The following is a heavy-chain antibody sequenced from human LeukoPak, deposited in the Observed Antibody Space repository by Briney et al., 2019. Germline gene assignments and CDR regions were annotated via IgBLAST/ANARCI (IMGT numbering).Heavy chain of an antibody. V-gene: IGHV5-51*01. CDR3: ARSALDYRNHWFDF. J-gene: IGHJ5*01. CDR1: GYNFANSW. CDR2: IYPGDSDT. Sequence: GESLNIPCEGSGYNFANSWIAWARPIPGKGLECMGIIYPGDSDTTYSPSFQGQVAISGDQSINTAYLQWNSLKASDAAIYHCARSALDYRNHWFDFWGQGTLVTVSS. D-gene: IGHD4-17*01.